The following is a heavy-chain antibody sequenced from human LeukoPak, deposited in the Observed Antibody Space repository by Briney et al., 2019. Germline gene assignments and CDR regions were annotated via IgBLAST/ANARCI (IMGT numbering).Heavy chain of an antibody. D-gene: IGHD4-17*01. CDR1: GGSISSSSYY. CDR2: IYYSGST. J-gene: IGHJ4*02. V-gene: IGHV4-39*01. Sequence: SETLSLTCTVSGGSISSSSYYWGWIRQPPGKGLEWIGSIYYSGSTYYNPSLKSRVTISVDTSKNQFSLKLSSVTAADTAVYYCARQHGDYSIDFDYWGQGTLVTVSS. CDR3: ARQHGDYSIDFDY.